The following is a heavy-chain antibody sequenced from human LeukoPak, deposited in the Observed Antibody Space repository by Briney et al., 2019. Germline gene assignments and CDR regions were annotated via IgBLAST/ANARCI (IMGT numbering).Heavy chain of an antibody. D-gene: IGHD3-10*01. CDR2: INHSGST. J-gene: IGHJ5*02. CDR3: ARDDGRITMVRGVLT. Sequence: PSETLSLTCAVYGGSFSGYYWSWIRQPPGKGLEWIVGINHSGSTNYNPSLKSRVTISVDTSKNQFSLKLSSVTAADTAVYYCARDDGRITMVRGVLTWGQGTLVTVSS. CDR1: GGSFSGYY. V-gene: IGHV4-34*01.